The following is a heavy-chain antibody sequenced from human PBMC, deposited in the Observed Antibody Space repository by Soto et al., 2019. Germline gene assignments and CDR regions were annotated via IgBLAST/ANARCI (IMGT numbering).Heavy chain of an antibody. CDR3: ARGVTIFGVVTTHYYYYGMDV. CDR1: GYTFTSYG. Sequence: ASVKVSCKASGYTFTSYGISWVRQAPGQGLEWMGWIGAYNGNTNYAQKLQGRVTMTTDTSTSTAYMELRSLRSDDTAVYYCARGVTIFGVVTTHYYYYGMDVWGQGTTVTVSS. D-gene: IGHD3-3*01. CDR2: IGAYNGNT. J-gene: IGHJ6*02. V-gene: IGHV1-18*01.